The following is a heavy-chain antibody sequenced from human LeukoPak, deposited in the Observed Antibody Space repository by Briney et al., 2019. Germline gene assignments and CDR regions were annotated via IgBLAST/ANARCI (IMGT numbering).Heavy chain of an antibody. D-gene: IGHD3-3*01. CDR1: GGSFSGYY. Sequence: NPSETLSLTCAVYGGSFSGYYWSWIRQPPGKGLEWIGEINHSGSTNYNPFLKSRVTISVDTSKNQFSLKLSSVTAADTAVYYCARGFWSGSPFDYWGQGTLVTVSS. V-gene: IGHV4-34*01. CDR2: INHSGST. CDR3: ARGFWSGSPFDY. J-gene: IGHJ4*02.